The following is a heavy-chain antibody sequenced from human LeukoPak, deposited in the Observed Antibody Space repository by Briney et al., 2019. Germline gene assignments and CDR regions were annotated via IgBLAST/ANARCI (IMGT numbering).Heavy chain of an antibody. D-gene: IGHD6-13*01. CDR3: AKDAEHSSGWYPGN. Sequence: GGSLRLSCAASGFTFSTYGMHWVRQAPGKGLEWVAVILFDGNNKYYADSVRGRFTISRDNSKNTLYLQMNSLRDEDTAVCYCAKDAEHSSGWYPGNWGQGTLVIVSS. V-gene: IGHV3-30*18. J-gene: IGHJ4*02. CDR1: GFTFSTYG. CDR2: ILFDGNNK.